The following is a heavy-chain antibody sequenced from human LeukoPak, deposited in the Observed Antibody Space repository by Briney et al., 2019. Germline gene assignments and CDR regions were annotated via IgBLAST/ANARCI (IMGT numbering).Heavy chain of an antibody. J-gene: IGHJ4*02. Sequence: PGGSLRLSCAASGFTFSSYAMHWVRQAPGKGLEWVAVISYDGSNKYYADSVKGRFTISRDNSKNTLYVQMNSLRAADTAVYYCARGGTLPDYWGQGTLVTVSS. V-gene: IGHV3-30-3*01. CDR2: ISYDGSNK. CDR1: GFTFSSYA. D-gene: IGHD2-15*01. CDR3: ARGGTLPDY.